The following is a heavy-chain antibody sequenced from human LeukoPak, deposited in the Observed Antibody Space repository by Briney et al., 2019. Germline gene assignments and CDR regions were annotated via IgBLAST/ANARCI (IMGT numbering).Heavy chain of an antibody. Sequence: GGSLRLSCAASGFTFSSYAMSWVSQAPGKGLEWVSAISGSGGSTYYADSVKGRFTISRDNSKNTLYLQMNSLRAEDTAVYYCAKNPCSSTSCYGDYWGQGTLVTVSS. V-gene: IGHV3-23*01. CDR3: AKNPCSSTSCYGDY. J-gene: IGHJ4*02. CDR2: ISGSGGST. D-gene: IGHD2-2*01. CDR1: GFTFSSYA.